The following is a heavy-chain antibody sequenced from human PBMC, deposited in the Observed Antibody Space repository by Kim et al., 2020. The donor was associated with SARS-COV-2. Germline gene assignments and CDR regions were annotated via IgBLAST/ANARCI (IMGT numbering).Heavy chain of an antibody. D-gene: IGHD3-22*01. V-gene: IGHV3-48*02. CDR2: ISSSSSTI. Sequence: GGSLRLSCAASGFTFSSYSMNWVRQAPGKGLEWVSYISSSSSTIYYADSVKGRFTISRDNAKNSLYLQMNSLRDEDTAVYYCARDCRQQWGRCFTDYYDSSGIDYWGQGTLVTVSS. J-gene: IGHJ4*02. CDR1: GFTFSSYS. CDR3: ARDCRQQWGRCFTDYYDSSGIDY.